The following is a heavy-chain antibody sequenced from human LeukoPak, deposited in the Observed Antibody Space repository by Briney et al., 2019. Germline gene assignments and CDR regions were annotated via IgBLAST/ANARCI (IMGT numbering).Heavy chain of an antibody. D-gene: IGHD1-26*01. J-gene: IGHJ4*02. CDR3: VSWISGHGY. CDR2: TKNKANSYTT. Sequence: GGSLRLSCAASGFTFSDHYMDWVRQAPGKGLEWVGRTKNKANSYTTEYAASVKGRFTISRDDSKNSLYLQMNSLTTEDTAVYYCVSWISGHGYWGQGTLVTVSS. V-gene: IGHV3-72*01. CDR1: GFTFSDHY.